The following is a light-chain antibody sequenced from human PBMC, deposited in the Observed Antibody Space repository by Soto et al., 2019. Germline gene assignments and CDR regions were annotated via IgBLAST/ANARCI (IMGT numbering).Light chain of an antibody. Sequence: EIVMTQSPATLSVSPGERATLSCRASQSVSSNLAWYQQKPGQAPRLVIYGSSTRATGIPARFSGNGSGTEFTLTISSLQSADFAIYYCQQYNNWPITFGPGTKVDIK. J-gene: IGKJ3*01. CDR2: GSS. CDR1: QSVSSN. CDR3: QQYNNWPIT. V-gene: IGKV3-15*01.